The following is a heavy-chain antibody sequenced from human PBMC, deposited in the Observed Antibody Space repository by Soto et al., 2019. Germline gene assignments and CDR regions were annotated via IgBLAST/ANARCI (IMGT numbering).Heavy chain of an antibody. CDR3: ARAPPRPSPRWDV. Sequence: TLPLTCAVSGGYISRGGQSWSWIRQPPGKGLEWLGFIYYTGSTYYNPSLKSRVTLSVDRSKNQFSLNLTSVTAADTAMYFCARAPPRPSPRWDVRGHWTTVSV. CDR1: GGYISRGGQS. CDR2: IYYTGST. V-gene: IGHV4-30-2*01. D-gene: IGHD6-25*01. J-gene: IGHJ6*02.